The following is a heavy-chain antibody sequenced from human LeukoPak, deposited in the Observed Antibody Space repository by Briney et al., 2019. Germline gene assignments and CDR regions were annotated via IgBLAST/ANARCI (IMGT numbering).Heavy chain of an antibody. CDR2: IKSKTDGGTT. CDR3: AKGRKGLLSVRGVDFDY. D-gene: IGHD3-10*01. CDR1: GFTFSNAW. Sequence: PGGSLRLSCAASGFTFSNAWMSWVRQAPGKGLEWVGRIKSKTDGGTTDYAAPVKGRFTISRDDSKNTLYLQMNSLRAEDTAVYYCAKGRKGLLSVRGVDFDYWGQGTLVTVSS. J-gene: IGHJ4*02. V-gene: IGHV3-15*01.